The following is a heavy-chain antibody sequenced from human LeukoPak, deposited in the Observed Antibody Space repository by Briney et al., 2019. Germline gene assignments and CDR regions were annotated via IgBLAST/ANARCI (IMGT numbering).Heavy chain of an antibody. CDR1: GFTFSNYA. Sequence: GGSLRLSCAASGFTFSNYAMNWVRQAPGKGLEWVSGIGGSGGRTHYADSVKGRFTISRDNSKNMLYLQMNSLRAEDTAVYYCAKGGNDILTGVDPWGQGTLVTVSS. CDR2: IGGSGGRT. J-gene: IGHJ5*02. D-gene: IGHD3-9*01. CDR3: AKGGNDILTGVDP. V-gene: IGHV3-23*01.